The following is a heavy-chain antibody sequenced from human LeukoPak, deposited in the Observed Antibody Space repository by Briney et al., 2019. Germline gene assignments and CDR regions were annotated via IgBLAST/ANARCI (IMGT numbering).Heavy chain of an antibody. CDR3: ARESYGAAPNGY. CDR2: ISSSSSYI. J-gene: IGHJ4*02. Sequence: GGSLRLSCAASGFTFSSHSMNWVRQAPGKGLEWVSSISSSSSYIYYADSVKGRFTISRDNAKNSLYLQMNSLRAEDTAVYYCARESYGAAPNGYWGQGTLVTVSS. V-gene: IGHV3-21*01. D-gene: IGHD2-15*01. CDR1: GFTFSSHS.